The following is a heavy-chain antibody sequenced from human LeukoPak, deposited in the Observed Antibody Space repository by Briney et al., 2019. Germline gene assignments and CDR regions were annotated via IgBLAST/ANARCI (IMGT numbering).Heavy chain of an antibody. CDR1: TFTICSQY. J-gene: IGHJ4*02. V-gene: IGHV4-59*11. Sequence: SVTLSFTCTGSTFTICSQYWSWLPQPPGKGLEWVWYMYYGGSTNYIPPLKSRVTISVDPSKSQFSLELSSVTAADTAVYYCAREGSSSSWDYWGQGTLVTVSS. CDR2: MYYGGST. D-gene: IGHD6-13*01. CDR3: AREGSSSSWDY.